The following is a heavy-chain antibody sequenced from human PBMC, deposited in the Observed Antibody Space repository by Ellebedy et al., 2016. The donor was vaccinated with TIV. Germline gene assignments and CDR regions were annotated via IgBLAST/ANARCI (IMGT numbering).Heavy chain of an antibody. CDR3: ARDAGELQYYFDS. J-gene: IGHJ1*01. V-gene: IGHV3-64*01. CDR1: GFTFSAFA. Sequence: GESLKISXAASGFTFSAFALHWVRQAPGKGLQHVAGISTDGRSTYYANSVRGRFTISRDNSKNTVFLQMGSLRGDDLAVYYCARDAGELQYYFDSWGQGTLVTVSS. CDR2: ISTDGRST. D-gene: IGHD3-9*01.